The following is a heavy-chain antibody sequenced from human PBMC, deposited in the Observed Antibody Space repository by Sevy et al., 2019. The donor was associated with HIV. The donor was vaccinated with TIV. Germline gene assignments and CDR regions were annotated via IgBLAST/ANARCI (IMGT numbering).Heavy chain of an antibody. J-gene: IGHJ4*02. D-gene: IGHD6-6*01. CDR1: GYTFTDYF. CDR2: INRNSGGT. V-gene: IGHV1-2*02. CDR3: ATVLRSSSGTDY. Sequence: ASVKVSCKASGYTFTDYFMHWVRQAPGQGLEGMGWINRNSGGTNYAQKFQGRVTMTRDTSISTAYMELTRPRSDDTAVYYCATVLRSSSGTDYWGQGTLVTVSS.